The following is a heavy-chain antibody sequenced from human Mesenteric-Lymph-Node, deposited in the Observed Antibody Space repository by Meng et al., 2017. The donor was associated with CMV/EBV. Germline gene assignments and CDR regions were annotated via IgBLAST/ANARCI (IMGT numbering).Heavy chain of an antibody. CDR1: GYTFTGYY. V-gene: IGHV1-2*02. Sequence: ASVKVSCKASGYTFTGYYMHWVRQAPGQGLEWMGWINPDSGATNYAQKFQGRVTMTRDMSISTAYMELSRLRSDDTAVYYCARDVSGSSGYGHWGQGTLVTVSS. CDR3: ARDVSGSSGYGH. D-gene: IGHD3-22*01. J-gene: IGHJ4*02. CDR2: INPDSGAT.